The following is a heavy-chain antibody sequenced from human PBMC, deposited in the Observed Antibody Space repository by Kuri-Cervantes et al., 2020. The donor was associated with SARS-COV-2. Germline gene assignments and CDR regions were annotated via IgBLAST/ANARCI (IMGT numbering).Heavy chain of an antibody. CDR2: IRYDGSNK. CDR1: GFTFSSYG. D-gene: IGHD3-22*01. J-gene: IGHJ3*02. V-gene: IGHV3-30*02. CDR3: AKDMYYDSSGFYDAFDI. Sequence: GGSLRLSCAASGFTFSSYGMHWVRQAPGKGLEWVAFIRYDGSNKYYADSVKGQFTISRDNSKNTLYLQMNSLRAEDTAVYYCAKDMYYDSSGFYDAFDIWGQGTMVTVSS.